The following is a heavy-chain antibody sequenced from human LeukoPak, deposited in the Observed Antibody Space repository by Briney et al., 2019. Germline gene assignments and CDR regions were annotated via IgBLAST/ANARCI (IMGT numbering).Heavy chain of an antibody. D-gene: IGHD2-21*02. Sequence: PSETLSLTCTVSGGSLGDYCWGWIRQPAGKGLEWIGRIFTSGTTRYNPSFKIRGTMSVDASKNQFSLKLSSVTAADTAVYYCARGYLGGDYDGNWFDPWGQGTQVIVSS. CDR2: IFTSGTT. CDR1: GGSLGDYC. CDR3: ARGYLGGDYDGNWFDP. J-gene: IGHJ5*02. V-gene: IGHV4-4*07.